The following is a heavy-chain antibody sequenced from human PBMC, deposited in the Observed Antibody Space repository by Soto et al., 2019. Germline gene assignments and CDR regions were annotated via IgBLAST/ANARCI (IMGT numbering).Heavy chain of an antibody. CDR3: ARGDGDKYDGHGYLGRH. CDR1: GFTFSIYW. CDR2: MNTDGSRT. D-gene: IGHD3-16*01. J-gene: IGHJ4*02. Sequence: EVQLVESGGGLVQPGGSLRLSCAASGFTFSIYWMHWVRQAPGKGLVWGSRMNTDGSRTSYADSAKGRFTISRDDAKRSLYLQMNNLRAEETAVYYCARGDGDKYDGHGYLGRHWGQGTLVTVSS. V-gene: IGHV3-74*01.